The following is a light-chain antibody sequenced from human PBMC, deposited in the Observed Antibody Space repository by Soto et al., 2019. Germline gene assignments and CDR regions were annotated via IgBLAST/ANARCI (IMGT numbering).Light chain of an antibody. V-gene: IGLV1-47*01. CDR2: RNN. CDR3: AAWDDSLSDVV. Sequence: QLVLTQPPSASGTPGQRVTISCSGSSSNIGSNYVYWYQQLPGTAPKLLIYRNNQRPSGVPDRFSGSKSGTSASLAISGLRSEDEDDYYCAAWDDSLSDVVFGGGTKVTVL. J-gene: IGLJ2*01. CDR1: SSNIGSNY.